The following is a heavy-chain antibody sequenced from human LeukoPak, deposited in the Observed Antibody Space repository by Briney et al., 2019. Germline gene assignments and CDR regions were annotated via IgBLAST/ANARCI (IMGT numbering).Heavy chain of an antibody. D-gene: IGHD6-19*01. CDR1: GFTFNNYA. CDR3: AKRGSAWYSDY. Sequence: GGSLRLSCAASGFTFNNYAVNWVRQAPGKGLEWVSGISSSGVSTYYADSVKGRFTISRDNSKNTLYLQMNSLRAEDTAVYYRAKRGSAWYSDYWGQGTLVTVSS. CDR2: ISSSGVST. V-gene: IGHV3-23*01. J-gene: IGHJ4*02.